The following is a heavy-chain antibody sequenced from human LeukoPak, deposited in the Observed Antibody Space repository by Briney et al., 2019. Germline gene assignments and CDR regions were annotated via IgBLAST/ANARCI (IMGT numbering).Heavy chain of an antibody. J-gene: IGHJ6*03. V-gene: IGHV4-38-2*02. D-gene: IGHD3-10*01. Sequence: SETLSLTCTVSGYSINSGYYWGWIRQPPGKGLEWIGSIYHSGSTYYNPSLKSRVTISVDTSKNQFSLKLSSVTAADTAVYYCARKHSYGSGIYYNGYYYYYMDVWGKGTTVTISS. CDR1: GYSINSGYY. CDR2: IYHSGST. CDR3: ARKHSYGSGIYYNGYYYYYMDV.